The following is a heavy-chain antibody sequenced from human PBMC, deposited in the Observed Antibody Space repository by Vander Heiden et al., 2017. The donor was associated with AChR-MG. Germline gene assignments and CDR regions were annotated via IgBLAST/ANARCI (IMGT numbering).Heavy chain of an antibody. CDR2: IYYSGST. J-gene: IGHJ5*02. V-gene: IGHV4-31*03. D-gene: IGHD3-10*01. CDR1: GGSISSGGYY. Sequence: QVQLQESGPGLVKPSQTLSLTCTVSGGSISSGGYYWSWIRQHPGKGLEWIGYIYYSGSTYYNPSLKSRVTISVDTSKNQFSLKLSSVTAADTAVYYCAREAGMRDCMVQGNWFDPWGQGTLVTVSS. CDR3: AREAGMRDCMVQGNWFDP.